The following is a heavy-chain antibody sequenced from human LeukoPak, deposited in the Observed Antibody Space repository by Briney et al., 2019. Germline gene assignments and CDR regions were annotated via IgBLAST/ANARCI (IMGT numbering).Heavy chain of an antibody. V-gene: IGHV5-51*01. J-gene: IGHJ4*02. CDR3: ATGGVYSSNFDY. Sequence: GESLKISCKGSGYGFTTCWIGWVRQMPGKGLEWMGVINPGNSDTRYSPSFQGQVTISADKSISTAYLQWSSLKASDTAMYYCATGGVYSSNFDYWGQGTLVTVSS. CDR1: GYGFTTCW. D-gene: IGHD6-13*01. CDR2: INPGNSDT.